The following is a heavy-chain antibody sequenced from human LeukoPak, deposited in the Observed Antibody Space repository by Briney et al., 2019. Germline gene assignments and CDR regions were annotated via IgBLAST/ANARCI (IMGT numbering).Heavy chain of an antibody. Sequence: SETLSLTCTVSGYSISSGFYWGWIRQPPGKGLEWIGNVYHGGSSYYNPSLKSRVTISVDTSKNQFSLNLYSVTTADTAVYYCARRVGSSDCFDYWGQGTLVTVSS. CDR1: GYSISSGFY. D-gene: IGHD6-6*01. CDR3: ARRVGSSDCFDY. V-gene: IGHV4-38-2*02. CDR2: VYHGGSS. J-gene: IGHJ4*02.